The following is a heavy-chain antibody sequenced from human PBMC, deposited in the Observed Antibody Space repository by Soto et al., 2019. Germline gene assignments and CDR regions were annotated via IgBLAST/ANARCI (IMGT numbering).Heavy chain of an antibody. CDR3: ARGPILIGGYYYYGMDV. V-gene: IGHV3-30*04. D-gene: IGHD3-9*01. Sequence: GGSLRLSCAASGFTLNDYAMHWVRQAPGKGLEWVAVISYDGTNQYFADSVKGRFTISRDSSKNTLYLQMNSLRPEDTAVYYCARGPILIGGYYYYGMDVWGQGTTVTVSS. CDR2: ISYDGTNQ. J-gene: IGHJ6*02. CDR1: GFTLNDYA.